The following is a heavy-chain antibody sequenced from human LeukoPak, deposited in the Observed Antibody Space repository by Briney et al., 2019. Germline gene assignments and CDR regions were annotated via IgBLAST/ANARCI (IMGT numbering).Heavy chain of an antibody. CDR1: GGSITTTNW. CDR2: IHHSGTT. J-gene: IGHJ4*02. V-gene: IGHV4-4*02. Sequence: SGTLSLTYPVSGGSITTTNWWTWVRQPPGKGLEWIGEIHHSGTTHYNPSLKTRVTISVDNSKNQFSLKLTSMTAADTAVYFCARVFGGANWGQGTLVTVSS. CDR3: ARVFGGAN. D-gene: IGHD3-10*02.